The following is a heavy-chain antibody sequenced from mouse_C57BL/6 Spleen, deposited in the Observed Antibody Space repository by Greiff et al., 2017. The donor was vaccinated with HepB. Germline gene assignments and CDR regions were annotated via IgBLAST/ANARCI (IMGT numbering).Heavy chain of an antibody. D-gene: IGHD1-1*01. J-gene: IGHJ4*01. V-gene: IGHV14-4*01. CDR2: IDPENGDT. CDR1: GFNIKDDY. CDR3: TFYGSSLYAMDY. Sequence: DVKLVESGAELVRPGASVKLSCTASGFNIKDDYMHWVKQRPEQGLEWIGWIDPENGDTEYASKFQGKATITADTSSNTAYLQLSSLTSEDTAVYYCTFYGSSLYAMDYWGQGTSVTVSS.